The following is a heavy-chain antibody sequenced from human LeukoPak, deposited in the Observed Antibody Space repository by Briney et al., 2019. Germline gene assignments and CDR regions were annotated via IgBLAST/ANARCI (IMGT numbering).Heavy chain of an antibody. CDR2: IWYDGSNK. CDR3: ARDPGRGYTYGYGFDY. D-gene: IGHD5-18*01. V-gene: IGHV3-33*01. CDR1: RFTFSNYG. Sequence: GGSLRLSCVASRFTFSNYGMHWVRQAPGKGLEWVAVIWYDGSNKYYADSVKGRFTISRDNSKNTLYLQMNSLRAEDTAVYYCARDPGRGYTYGYGFDYWGQGTLVTVSS. J-gene: IGHJ4*02.